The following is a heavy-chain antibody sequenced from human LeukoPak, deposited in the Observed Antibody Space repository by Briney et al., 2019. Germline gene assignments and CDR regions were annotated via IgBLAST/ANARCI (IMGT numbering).Heavy chain of an antibody. CDR3: AKLGGHPLHNYYVGV. D-gene: IGHD3-16*01. Sequence: GGSLRLSCAASGFTFSSYAMSWVRQAPGKGLEWVSGILDSGYSTYYANSVKGRFTISRDNSNNTLYLQMNGLRAEDTAVYYCAKLGGHPLHNYYVGVWGKGTTVAVSS. CDR2: ILDSGYST. V-gene: IGHV3-23*01. CDR1: GFTFSSYA. J-gene: IGHJ6*03.